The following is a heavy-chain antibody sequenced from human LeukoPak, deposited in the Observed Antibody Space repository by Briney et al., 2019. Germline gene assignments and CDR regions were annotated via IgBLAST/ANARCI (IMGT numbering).Heavy chain of an antibody. CDR1: GFTFSSYA. D-gene: IGHD6-13*01. CDR2: ISGSGGST. Sequence: GGSLRLSCAASGFTFSSYAMSWVRQAPGKGLEWVSAISGSGGSTYYADSVKGRFTISRDNSKNTLYLQMNSLRAEDTAVYYCAKRVSCSIWYVCYFDYWGQGTLVTVSS. J-gene: IGHJ4*02. V-gene: IGHV3-23*01. CDR3: AKRVSCSIWYVCYFDY.